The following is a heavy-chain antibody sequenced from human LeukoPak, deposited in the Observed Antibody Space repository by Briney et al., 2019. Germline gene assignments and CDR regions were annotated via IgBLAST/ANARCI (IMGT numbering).Heavy chain of an antibody. D-gene: IGHD1-7*01. CDR1: RFTFSSYT. Sequence: PGGSLRLSCAASRFTFSSYTMHWVRQAPGKGLEWVAGISYDGNNKYYADSVKGRFTISRDNAKNSLYLQMSSLRAEDTAVYYCARDSSAGTTGWFDPWGQGTLVTVSS. V-gene: IGHV3-30-3*01. J-gene: IGHJ5*02. CDR3: ARDSSAGTTGWFDP. CDR2: ISYDGNNK.